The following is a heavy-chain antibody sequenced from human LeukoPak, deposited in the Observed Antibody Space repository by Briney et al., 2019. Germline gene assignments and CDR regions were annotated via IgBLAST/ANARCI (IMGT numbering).Heavy chain of an antibody. CDR1: GYTFTSYD. Sequence: GASVKVFCKASGYTFTSYDINWGRQATGQGLEWMGWMNPNSGNTGYAQKFQGRATMTRNTSISTAYMELSSLRSEDTAVYYCARGNRPRGLGYYYGMDVWGQGTTVTVSS. V-gene: IGHV1-8*01. J-gene: IGHJ6*02. D-gene: IGHD1-14*01. CDR3: ARGNRPRGLGYYYGMDV. CDR2: MNPNSGNT.